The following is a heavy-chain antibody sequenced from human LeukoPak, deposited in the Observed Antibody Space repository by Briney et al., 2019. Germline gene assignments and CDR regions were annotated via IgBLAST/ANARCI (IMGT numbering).Heavy chain of an antibody. Sequence: GASVKVSCKASGYTFTSYGISWVRQAPGQGLEWMGWISAYNGNTNYAQKLQGRVTMTTDTSTSTAYMELRSLRSDDTAVYYCARDNENSSLYHYDSIGYYVDWGQGTLVTVSS. V-gene: IGHV1-18*01. D-gene: IGHD3-22*01. CDR2: ISAYNGNT. CDR1: GYTFTSYG. J-gene: IGHJ4*02. CDR3: ARDNENSSLYHYDSIGYYVD.